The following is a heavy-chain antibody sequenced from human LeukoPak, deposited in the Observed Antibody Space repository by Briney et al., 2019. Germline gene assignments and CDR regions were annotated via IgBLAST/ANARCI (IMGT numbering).Heavy chain of an antibody. CDR2: ISSNGGST. D-gene: IGHD2-2*01. CDR1: GFTFSSYA. J-gene: IGHJ4*02. Sequence: GGSLRLSCAASGFTFSSYAMHWVRQAPGKGLEYVSAISSNGGSTYYANSVKGRFTISRDNSKNTLYLQMGSLRAEDMAVYYCARGSLCSSTSCYGDYWGQGTLVTVSS. CDR3: ARGSLCSSTSCYGDY. V-gene: IGHV3-64*01.